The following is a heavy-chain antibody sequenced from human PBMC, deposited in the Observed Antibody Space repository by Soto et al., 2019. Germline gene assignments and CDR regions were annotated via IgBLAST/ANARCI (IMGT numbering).Heavy chain of an antibody. V-gene: IGHV2-5*05. CDR1: GFSLTTSGVG. CDR2: IYWDDDK. Sequence: QITLNESGPTLVKPTQTLTLTCTFSGFSLTTSGVGVGWIRQPPGKALEWLAFIYWDDDKRYGPSLKTRLTTIKDPSKNQVALKLTNVNLGDTATYSCTHRRWGSPPGAMAVWGQGTPVPVSS. J-gene: IGHJ6*02. D-gene: IGHD7-27*01. CDR3: THRRWGSPPGAMAV.